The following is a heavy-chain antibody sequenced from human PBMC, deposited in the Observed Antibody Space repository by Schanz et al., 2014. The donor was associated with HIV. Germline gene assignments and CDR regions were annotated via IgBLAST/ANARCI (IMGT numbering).Heavy chain of an antibody. CDR3: AKDFYFRPGRAAAVSFFDY. CDR2: ISWNSGSI. D-gene: IGHD6-13*01. Sequence: EVQLVESGGGLVQPGRSLRLSCAASGFTFDDYAMHWVRQVPGKGLEWVSGISWNSGSIGYADSVKGRFTISRDNAKNSLYLQMNSLRAEDTALYYCAKDFYFRPGRAAAVSFFDYWGQGTLVTVSS. CDR1: GFTFDDYA. J-gene: IGHJ4*02. V-gene: IGHV3-9*01.